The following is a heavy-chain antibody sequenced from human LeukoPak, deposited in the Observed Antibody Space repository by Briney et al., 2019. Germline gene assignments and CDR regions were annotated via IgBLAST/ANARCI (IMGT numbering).Heavy chain of an antibody. J-gene: IGHJ4*02. CDR1: GYTFTGYY. Sequence: ASVKVSCKASGYTFTGYYMHWVRQAPGQGLEWMGWISPNSGGTNYAQKFQGRVTMTRDTSISTAYMELSRLRSDDTAVDYCAREYSGIYRDYWGQGTLVTVSS. CDR3: AREYSGIYRDY. D-gene: IGHD1-26*01. CDR2: ISPNSGGT. V-gene: IGHV1-2*02.